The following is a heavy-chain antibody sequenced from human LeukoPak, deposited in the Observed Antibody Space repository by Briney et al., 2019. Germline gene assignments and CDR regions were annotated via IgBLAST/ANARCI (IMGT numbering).Heavy chain of an antibody. V-gene: IGHV5-51*01. CDR1: GYSFTTYW. D-gene: IGHD3-10*01. J-gene: IGHJ4*02. CDR3: ARPSHGSGSQIDY. Sequence: GESLKISCKGSGYSFTTYWIGWVRQMPGKGLEWMGIISPSDSNTMYSPSFQGQVTISADKSINTAYLQWSSLKASDTAIYYCARPSHGSGSQIDYWGQGTLVTVSS. CDR2: ISPSDSNT.